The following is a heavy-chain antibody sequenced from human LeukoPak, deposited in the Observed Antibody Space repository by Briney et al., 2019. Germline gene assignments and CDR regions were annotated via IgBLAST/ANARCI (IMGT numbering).Heavy chain of an antibody. J-gene: IGHJ4*02. CDR2: IFGSGGST. CDR1: GFTFSSYA. CDR3: AKTTTGDSSGRFPGWPVDY. V-gene: IGHV3-23*01. D-gene: IGHD6-19*01. Sequence: GGSLRLSCAASGFTFSSYAMYWVRQAPGKALEWVSGIFGSGGSTHYADSVKGRFTISRDNSKNTVYLQMNSLRAEDTAVYYCAKTTTGDSSGRFPGWPVDYWGQGTLVTVSS.